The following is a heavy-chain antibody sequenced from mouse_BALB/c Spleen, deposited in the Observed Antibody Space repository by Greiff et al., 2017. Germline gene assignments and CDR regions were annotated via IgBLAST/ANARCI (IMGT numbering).Heavy chain of an antibody. Sequence: VQRVESGPELVKPGASVKISCKASGYAFSSSWMNWVKQRPGQGLEWIGRIYPGDGDTNYNGKFKGKATLTADKSSSTAYMQLSSLTSVDSAVYFCAREGAGYAMDYWGQGTSVTVSA. CDR1: GYAFSSSW. CDR3: AREGAGYAMDY. V-gene: IGHV1-82*01. J-gene: IGHJ4*01. CDR2: IYPGDGDT. D-gene: IGHD3-3*01.